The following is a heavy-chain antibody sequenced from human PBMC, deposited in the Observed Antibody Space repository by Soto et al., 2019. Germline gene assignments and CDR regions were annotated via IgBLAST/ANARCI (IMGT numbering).Heavy chain of an antibody. V-gene: IGHV3-30-3*01. D-gene: IGHD6-19*01. Sequence: QVQLVESGGGVVQPGRSLRLSCAASGFTFSSYAMHWVRQAPGKGLEWVAVISYDGSNKYYADSVKGRFTISRDNSKNTLYQQMNSLRAEDTAVYYCARDGYSSGFYWGQGTLVTVSS. CDR2: ISYDGSNK. J-gene: IGHJ4*02. CDR1: GFTFSSYA. CDR3: ARDGYSSGFY.